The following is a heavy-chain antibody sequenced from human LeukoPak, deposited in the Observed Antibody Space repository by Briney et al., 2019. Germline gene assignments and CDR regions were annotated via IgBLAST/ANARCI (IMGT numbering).Heavy chain of an antibody. J-gene: IGHJ5*02. V-gene: IGHV4-59*12. CDR2: SYFTGNP. Sequence: PSETLSLTCIVSGSISSYYWTWIRQPPGKGLEWIGHSYFTGNPNYNPSLKSRVTISVDPPKNQFSLKLSSVTAADTAVYYCARVVGIVGQMTYNWFDPWGQGTLVTVSS. CDR1: GSISSYY. CDR3: ARVVGIVGQMTYNWFDP. D-gene: IGHD2-2*03.